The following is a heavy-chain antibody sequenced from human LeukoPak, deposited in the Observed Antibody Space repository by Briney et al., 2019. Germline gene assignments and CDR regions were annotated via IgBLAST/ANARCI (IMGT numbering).Heavy chain of an antibody. Sequence: GGSLRLSCAGSGFRISRYWMSWVRQAPGKGLEWVANIKQDGSEKYYVDSVKGRFTISRDNAKNSLYLQMNSLRAEDTAVYYCARDGWDTAMVSLDYWAREPWSPSPQ. D-gene: IGHD5-18*01. CDR2: IKQDGSEK. J-gene: IGHJ4*02. CDR1: GFRISRYW. V-gene: IGHV3-7*01. CDR3: ARDGWDTAMVSLDY.